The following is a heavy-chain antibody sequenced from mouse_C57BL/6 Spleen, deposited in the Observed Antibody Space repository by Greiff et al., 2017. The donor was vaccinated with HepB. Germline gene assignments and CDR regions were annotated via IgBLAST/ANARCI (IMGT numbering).Heavy chain of an antibody. Sequence: EVHLVESGGGLVKPGGSLKLSCAASGFTFSSYAMSWVRQTPEKRLEWVATISDGGSYTYYPDNVKGRFTISRDNAKNNLYLQMSHLKSEDTAMYYCARLLRYFDYWGQGTTLTVSS. D-gene: IGHD1-1*01. V-gene: IGHV5-4*01. CDR1: GFTFSSYA. CDR3: ARLLRYFDY. J-gene: IGHJ2*01. CDR2: ISDGGSYT.